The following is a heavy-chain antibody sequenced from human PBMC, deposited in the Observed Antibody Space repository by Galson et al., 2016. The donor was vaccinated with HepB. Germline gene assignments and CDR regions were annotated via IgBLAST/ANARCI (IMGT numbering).Heavy chain of an antibody. J-gene: IGHJ4*02. D-gene: IGHD3-16*01. Sequence: SLRLSCAASGFTLNDHAMSWVRQATGTGLEWVSGISGSSGIAFYADSVEGRFIISRDTSKNILYLHMNSLRVEDTAMYFCARSFGRTSSLFVDSWGQRTLVTVSS. CDR1: GFTLNDHA. V-gene: IGHV3-23*01. CDR2: ISGSSGIA. CDR3: ARSFGRTSSLFVDS.